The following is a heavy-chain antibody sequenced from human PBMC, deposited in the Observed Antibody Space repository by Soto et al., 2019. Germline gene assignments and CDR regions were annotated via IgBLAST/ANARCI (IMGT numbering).Heavy chain of an antibody. Sequence: GGSLRLSCAASGFTFTRYSMNWVRQAPGKGLEWVSSISSTTNYIYYGDSMKGRLTISRDNAKNSLYLEMNSLRAEDTAVYYCARESEDLTSNFDYWGQGTLVTVPS. CDR2: ISSTTNYI. V-gene: IGHV3-21*06. CDR3: ARESEDLTSNFDY. J-gene: IGHJ4*02. CDR1: GFTFTRYS.